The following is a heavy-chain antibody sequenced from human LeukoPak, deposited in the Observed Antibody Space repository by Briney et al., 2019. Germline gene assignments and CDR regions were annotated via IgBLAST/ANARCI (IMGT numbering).Heavy chain of an antibody. CDR1: GGTFSSYA. D-gene: IGHD3-16*02. CDR2: IIPIFGTA. CDR3: VVQADAFDI. J-gene: IGHJ3*02. V-gene: IGHV1-69*13. Sequence: SVKVSRKASGGTFSSYAISWVRQAPGQGLEWMGGIIPIFGTANYAQKFQGRVTVTADESTSTVYMELSSLRSEDTAVYYCVVQADAFDIWGQGTMVTVSS.